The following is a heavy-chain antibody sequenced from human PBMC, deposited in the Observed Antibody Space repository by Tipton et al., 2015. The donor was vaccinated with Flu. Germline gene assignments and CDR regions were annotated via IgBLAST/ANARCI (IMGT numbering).Heavy chain of an antibody. V-gene: IGHV3-53*01. CDR1: GFTVSSNY. CDR2: IYSGGST. D-gene: IGHD3-9*01. J-gene: IGHJ3*02. Sequence: GSLRLSCAASGFTVSSNYMSWVRQAPGKGLEWVSVIYSGGSTYYADSVKGRFAISRDNSKNTLYLQMNSLRAEDTAVYYCARAAYDILTGYAFDIWGQGTMVTVSS. CDR3: ARAAYDILTGYAFDI.